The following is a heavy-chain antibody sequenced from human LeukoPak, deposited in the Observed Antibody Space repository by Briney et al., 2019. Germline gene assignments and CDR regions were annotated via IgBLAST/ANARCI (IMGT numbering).Heavy chain of an antibody. J-gene: IGHJ5*02. CDR1: GYTFTSYG. Sequence: ASVKVSCKASGYTFTSYGISWVRQAPGQGLEWMGWISAYNGNTNYAQKLQGRVTMTTDTSTSTAYMELRSLRSDDTAVYYCARARVEMATIFWFDPWDQGTLVTVSS. D-gene: IGHD5-24*01. CDR3: ARARVEMATIFWFDP. V-gene: IGHV1-18*01. CDR2: ISAYNGNT.